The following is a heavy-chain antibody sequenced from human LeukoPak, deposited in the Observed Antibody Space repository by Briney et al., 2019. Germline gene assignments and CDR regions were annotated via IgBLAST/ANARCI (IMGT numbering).Heavy chain of an antibody. J-gene: IGHJ4*02. CDR1: GFTFSSYS. V-gene: IGHV3-21*01. CDR2: ISSSSSYI. Sequence: GGSLRLSCAASGFTFSSYSMNWVRQAPGKGLEWVSSISSSSSYIYYADSVKGRFTISRDNAKNSLYLQMNSLRAEDTAVYYCARVKGGYSYGIFDYWGQGTLVTVSS. CDR3: ARVKGGYSYGIFDY. D-gene: IGHD5-18*01.